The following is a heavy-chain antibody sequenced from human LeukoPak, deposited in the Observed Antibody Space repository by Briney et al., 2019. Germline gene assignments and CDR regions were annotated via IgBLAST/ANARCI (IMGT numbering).Heavy chain of an antibody. J-gene: IGHJ3*02. Sequence: GGSLRLTCAASGFTVSSNYMSWVRPAPGKGLEWVAVIYSGGGTYYADAVKGRFIISREKSKNTVYLQMNRLRAEDTAVYYCARAPDSTRGGAFDIWGQGTMVTVST. D-gene: IGHD2/OR15-2a*01. CDR2: IYSGGGT. V-gene: IGHV3-53*01. CDR3: ARAPDSTRGGAFDI. CDR1: GFTVSSNY.